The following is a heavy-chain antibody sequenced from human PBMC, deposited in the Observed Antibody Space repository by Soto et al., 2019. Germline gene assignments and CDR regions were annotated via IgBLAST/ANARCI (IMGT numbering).Heavy chain of an antibody. CDR2: ISYSGST. CDR3: ARDLVVPAGTYYYAMHV. J-gene: IGHJ6*02. V-gene: IGHV4-4*02. CDR1: GESINSSHG. Sequence: SETLSLTCAVSGESINSSHGWNWVRQPPGKGLEWIGYISYSGSTKYNPSLKSRITISRDTSKNQFSLKMSSVTAADTAVYYCARDLVVPAGTYYYAMHVWGQGTTVTVSS. D-gene: IGHD2-2*01.